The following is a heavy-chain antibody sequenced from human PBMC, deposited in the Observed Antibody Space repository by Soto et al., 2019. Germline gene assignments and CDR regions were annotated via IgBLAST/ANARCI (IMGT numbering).Heavy chain of an antibody. J-gene: IGHJ6*02. V-gene: IGHV1-18*01. CDR1: GYTFTSYG. D-gene: IGHD3-9*01. Sequence: ASVKVSCKASGYTFTSYGISWVRQAPGQGLEWMGWISAYNGNTNYAQKLQGRVTMTTDTSTSTAYMELRSLRSDDTAVYYCARDLRGYDILIGSYYYYGMDVWGQGTTVTAP. CDR3: ARDLRGYDILIGSYYYYGMDV. CDR2: ISAYNGNT.